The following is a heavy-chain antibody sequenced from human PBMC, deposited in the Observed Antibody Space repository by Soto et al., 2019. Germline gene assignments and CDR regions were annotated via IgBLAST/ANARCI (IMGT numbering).Heavy chain of an antibody. CDR2: IIPIYDAA. V-gene: IGHV1-69*06. J-gene: IGHJ2*01. Sequence: QVQLVQSGAELKKPGSSVKVSCKVSGGSFGNLPISWLRHAPGHGPMWVAGIIPIYDAANYADDFRGRITLTADKSTATAHMELSSLRSEDTAIYYCATGTRENYNYRYFDLWGRGTLITVSS. CDR3: ATGTRENYNYRYFDL. CDR1: GGSFGNLP. D-gene: IGHD1-7*01.